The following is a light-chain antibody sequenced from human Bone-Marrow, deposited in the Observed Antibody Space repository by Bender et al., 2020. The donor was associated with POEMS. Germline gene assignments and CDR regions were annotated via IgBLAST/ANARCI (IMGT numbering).Light chain of an antibody. CDR1: SSNLGAGLA. Sequence: QSLLTQPPSVSGAPGQRVTISCTGSSSNLGAGLAVNWYQQVPGTAPKLLIYGNTHRPSGVPDRFSGSKSGTSASLAITGLQSDDEAIYFCVAWDASLNGFNWVFGGGTKLTVL. V-gene: IGLV1-50*01. J-gene: IGLJ3*02. CDR2: GNT. CDR3: VAWDASLNGFNWV.